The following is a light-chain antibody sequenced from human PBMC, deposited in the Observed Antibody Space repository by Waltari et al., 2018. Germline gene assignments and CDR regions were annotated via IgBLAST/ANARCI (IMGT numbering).Light chain of an antibody. Sequence: FQLTQSPSFLPASVGDRVTLTCRASQGIRRHLAWYQQKPGEDPKLLIYDVSTLQSGVPSRFSGSGFGTEFTLTISSLQPEDSATYYCQKLDNYPPPTFGQGTRLES. V-gene: IGKV1-9*01. J-gene: IGKJ5*01. CDR2: DVS. CDR1: QGIRRH. CDR3: QKLDNYPPPT.